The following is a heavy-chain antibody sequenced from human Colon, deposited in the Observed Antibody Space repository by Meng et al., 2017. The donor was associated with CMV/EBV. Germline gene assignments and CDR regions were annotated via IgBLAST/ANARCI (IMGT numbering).Heavy chain of an antibody. CDR2: INQVGSQE. V-gene: IGHV3-7*01. CDR3: ARDIGWGHSDY. Sequence: GESLKISCAVSGFTFDDYAFHWVRQGPGKGLEWVALINQVGSQEYYVDSVKGRFTISRDNAKNSLFLQLDSLRPEDTAVYFCARDIGWGHSDYWGQGTLVTVSS. J-gene: IGHJ4*02. CDR1: GFTFDDYA. D-gene: IGHD7-27*01.